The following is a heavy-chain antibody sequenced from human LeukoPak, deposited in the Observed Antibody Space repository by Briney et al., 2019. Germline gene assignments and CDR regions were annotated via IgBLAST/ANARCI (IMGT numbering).Heavy chain of an antibody. CDR2: MNPNSGNT. V-gene: IGHV1-8*01. CDR1: GYTFTSYD. Sequence: ASVKVSCKASGYTFTSYDINWVRRATGQGLEWMGWMNPNSGNTGYAQKFQGRVTMTRNTSISTAYMELSSLRSEDTAVYYCARARKELRFLEWLVAYYFDYWGQGTLVTVSS. J-gene: IGHJ4*02. D-gene: IGHD3-3*01. CDR3: ARARKELRFLEWLVAYYFDY.